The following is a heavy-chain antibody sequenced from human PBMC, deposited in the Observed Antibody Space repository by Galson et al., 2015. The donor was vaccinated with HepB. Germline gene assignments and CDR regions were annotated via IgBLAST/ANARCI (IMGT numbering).Heavy chain of an antibody. CDR1: GFTFSSYA. CDR3: AKANGFKGTWPVA. V-gene: IGHV3-23*01. CDR2: ISGSGSST. J-gene: IGHJ3*01. D-gene: IGHD2-2*03. Sequence: SLRLSCAASGFTFSSYAMSWVRQAPGKGLEWVSAISGSGSSTYYADSVKGRFTISKDNSKNTLYLQMNSLRAEDTAVYYCAKANGFKGTWPVAWGQGTMVTVSS.